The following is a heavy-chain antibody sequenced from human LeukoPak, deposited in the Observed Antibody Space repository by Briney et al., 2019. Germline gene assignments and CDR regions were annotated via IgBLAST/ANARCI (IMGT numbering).Heavy chain of an antibody. Sequence: GGSLRLSCAASGFTFSSYSMNWVRQAPGKGLEWVSSISSSSSYIYYADSVKGRFTISRDNAKNSLYLQMNSLRAEDTAVYYCAKDLASGYSSSEHWGQGTLVTVSS. CDR1: GFTFSSYS. V-gene: IGHV3-21*01. J-gene: IGHJ4*02. D-gene: IGHD6-6*01. CDR2: ISSSSSYI. CDR3: AKDLASGYSSSEH.